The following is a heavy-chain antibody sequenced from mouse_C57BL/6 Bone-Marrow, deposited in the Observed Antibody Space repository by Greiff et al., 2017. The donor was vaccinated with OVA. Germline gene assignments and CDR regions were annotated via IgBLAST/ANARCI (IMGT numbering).Heavy chain of an antibody. J-gene: IGHJ3*01. CDR3: AREEIYYYRSGSWFAY. V-gene: IGHV1-9*01. Sequence: VQLQQSGAELMKPGASVKLSCKATGYTFTGYWIEWVKQRPGHGLEWIGEILPGSGSTNYNEKFKGKATFTADTSSNTAYMQLISLTTEYTGIYYCAREEIYYYRSGSWFAYWGQGTLVTVSA. D-gene: IGHD1-1*01. CDR2: ILPGSGST. CDR1: GYTFTGYW.